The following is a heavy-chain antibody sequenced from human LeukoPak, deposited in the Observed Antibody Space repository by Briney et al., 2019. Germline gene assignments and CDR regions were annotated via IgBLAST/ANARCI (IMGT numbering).Heavy chain of an antibody. CDR1: GGSISSYY. V-gene: IGHV4-59*01. J-gene: IGHJ5*02. D-gene: IGHD3-10*01. CDR2: IYYSGST. CDR3: ARDYGSGSLGWFDP. Sequence: SETLSLTCTVSGGSISSYYWSWIRQPPGKGLEWIGYIYYSGSTNYNPSLKSRVTISVDTSKNQFSLKLSSVTAADTAVYYCARDYGSGSLGWFDPWGQGTLVTVSS.